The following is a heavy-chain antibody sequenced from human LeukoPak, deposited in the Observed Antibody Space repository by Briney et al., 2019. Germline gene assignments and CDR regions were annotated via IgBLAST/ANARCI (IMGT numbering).Heavy chain of an antibody. CDR3: ASLLVVITGTPFDY. J-gene: IGHJ4*02. CDR1: GFTFSSYG. V-gene: IGHV3-30*03. CDR2: ISYDGSNK. D-gene: IGHD3-22*01. Sequence: GRSLRLSCAASGFTFSSYGMHWVRQAPGKGLEWVAVISYDGSNKYYADSVKGRFTISRDNSKNTLYLQMNSLRAEDTAVYYCASLLVVITGTPFDYWGQGTLVTVSS.